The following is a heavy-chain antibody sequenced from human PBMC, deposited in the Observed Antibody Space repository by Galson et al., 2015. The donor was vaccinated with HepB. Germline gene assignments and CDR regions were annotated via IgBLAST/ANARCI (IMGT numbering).Heavy chain of an antibody. CDR2: INPNSGGT. CDR3: ARVGVTMVQGVIITKDAFDI. J-gene: IGHJ3*02. V-gene: IGHV1-2*06. D-gene: IGHD3-10*01. Sequence: SVKVSCKASGYTFTGYYMHWVRQAPGQGLEWMGRINPNSGGTNYAQKFQGRVTMTRDTSISTAYMELSRLRSDDTAVYYCARVGVTMVQGVIITKDAFDIWGQGTMVTVSS. CDR1: GYTFTGYY.